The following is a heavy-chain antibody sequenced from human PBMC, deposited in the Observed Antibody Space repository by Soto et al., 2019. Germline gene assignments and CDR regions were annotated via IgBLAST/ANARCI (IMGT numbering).Heavy chain of an antibody. CDR1: GASISSPNW. V-gene: IGHV4-4*02. J-gene: IGHJ6*02. Sequence: SETLSLTCAVSGASISSPNWWSWVRQPPGKGLEWIGEIYHSGSTNYNPSLNSRVTISTDMSKNHFSLKVTSVTAADTALYFCARGRTDGGGFGYYHGMDVWGQGTTVTVSS. D-gene: IGHD3-10*01. CDR2: IYHSGST. CDR3: ARGRTDGGGFGYYHGMDV.